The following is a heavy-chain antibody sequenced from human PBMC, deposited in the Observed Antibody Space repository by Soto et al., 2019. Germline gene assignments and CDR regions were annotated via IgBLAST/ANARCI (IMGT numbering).Heavy chain of an antibody. D-gene: IGHD1-1*01. Sequence: QIHLEQSRIEVKEPGTSLKLSCATSGYSFINYGISWVRQAPGQGLDWMGWISGYNGNIKYAQKFHDRVIMTADKFTSTAYLEVRNLTSDDTAVYYCARANTWVTGRVGTHWGQGTKVTVSS. V-gene: IGHV1-18*04. CDR3: ARANTWVTGRVGTH. CDR2: ISGYNGNI. CDR1: GYSFINYG. J-gene: IGHJ4*02.